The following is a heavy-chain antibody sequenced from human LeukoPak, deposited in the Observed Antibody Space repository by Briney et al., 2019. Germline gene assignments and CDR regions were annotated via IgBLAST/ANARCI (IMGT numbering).Heavy chain of an antibody. V-gene: IGHV4-59*01. Sequence: SETLSLTCTVSGGSISSYYWSWIRQPPGKGLEWIGYIYYSGSTNYNPSLKSRVTISVDTSKNQFSLKLSSVTAADTAVYYCARGVGGNIDYWGQGTLVTVSS. CDR3: ARGVGGNIDY. J-gene: IGHJ4*02. CDR1: GGSISSYY. D-gene: IGHD4-23*01. CDR2: IYYSGST.